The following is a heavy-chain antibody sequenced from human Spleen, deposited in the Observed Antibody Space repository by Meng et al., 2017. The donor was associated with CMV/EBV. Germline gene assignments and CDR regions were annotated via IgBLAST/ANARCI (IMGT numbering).Heavy chain of an antibody. J-gene: IGHJ6*02. CDR3: AKDRSVGDFWSGYPHEDYGMDV. V-gene: IGHV3-23*01. CDR2: ISGSGGST. Sequence: GESLKISCAASGFTFSSYAMNWVRQAPGKGLEWVSAISGSGGSTYYADSVKGRFTISRDNSKNTLYLQMNSLRVEDTAVYYCAKDRSVGDFWSGYPHEDYGMDVWGQGTTVTVSS. D-gene: IGHD3-3*01. CDR1: GFTFSSYA.